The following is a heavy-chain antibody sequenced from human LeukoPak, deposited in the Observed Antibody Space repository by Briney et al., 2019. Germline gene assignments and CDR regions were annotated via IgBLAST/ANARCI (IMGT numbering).Heavy chain of an antibody. V-gene: IGHV3-74*01. CDR2: MNSDGSST. Sequence: GGSLRLSCAASGFTFSGYCMHGVRQAPAKGLVWVSGMNSDGSSTSYADSVKGRFTSSRDNATNTLYLHMNSLKTEDTAIYYCSTNLCAGGACDPGAWGQGTLVTVSS. CDR1: GFTFSGYC. D-gene: IGHD2-21*02. J-gene: IGHJ5*02. CDR3: STNLCAGGACDPGA.